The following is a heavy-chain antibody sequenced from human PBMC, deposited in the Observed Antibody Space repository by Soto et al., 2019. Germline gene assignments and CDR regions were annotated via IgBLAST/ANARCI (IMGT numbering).Heavy chain of an antibody. D-gene: IGHD2-21*02. V-gene: IGHV4-31*03. J-gene: IGHJ4*02. CDR1: GGSISSGGYY. CDR2: IYYSGST. CDR3: ARGLNTAMDPWHFDS. Sequence: PSESRSLTCTVSGGSISSGGYYWRSIRQHPGKGLEWIGYIYYSGSTYSNPSLKSRVTISVDTSKNQFSLKLSSVTAADTAVYYCARGLNTAMDPWHFDSWGQGTLVTVS.